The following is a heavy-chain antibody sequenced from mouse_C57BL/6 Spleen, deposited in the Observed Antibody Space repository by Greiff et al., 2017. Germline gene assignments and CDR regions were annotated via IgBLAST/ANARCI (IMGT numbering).Heavy chain of an antibody. D-gene: IGHD1-1*01. V-gene: IGHV1-52*01. CDR3: ARETLTTVVAHWYFDV. J-gene: IGHJ1*03. Sequence: QVQLQQPGAELVRPGSSVKLSCKASGYTFTSYWMHWVKQRPIQGLEWIGNIDPSDSETHYNQTFKDKATLTVDKSSSTAYMQLSSLTSEDSAVYYCARETLTTVVAHWYFDVWGTGTTVTVSS. CDR2: IDPSDSET. CDR1: GYTFTSYW.